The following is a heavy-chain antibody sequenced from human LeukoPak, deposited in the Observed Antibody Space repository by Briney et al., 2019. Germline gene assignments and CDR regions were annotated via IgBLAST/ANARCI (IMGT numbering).Heavy chain of an antibody. D-gene: IGHD6-6*01. CDR3: ARQVWVSSSVAFDI. CDR2: ISSSSTI. CDR1: GFTFSSYS. Sequence: PGGSLRLSCAASGFTFSSYSMNWVRQAPGKGLEWVSYISSSSTIYYADSVKGRFTISRDNAKNSLYLQMNSLRAEDTAVYYCARQVWVSSSVAFDIWGQGTMVTVSS. V-gene: IGHV3-48*01. J-gene: IGHJ3*02.